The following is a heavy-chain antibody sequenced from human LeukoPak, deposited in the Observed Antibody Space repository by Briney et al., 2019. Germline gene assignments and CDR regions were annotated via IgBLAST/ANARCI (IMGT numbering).Heavy chain of an antibody. D-gene: IGHD3-3*01. CDR2: ISYDGSNK. CDR3: ARVEEWFVDYYYYGMDV. CDR1: GFTFSSYA. Sequence: GGSLRLSCAASGFTFSSYAMHWVRQAPGKGLEWVAVISYDGSNKYYADSVKGRFTISRDNSKNTLYPQMNSLRAEDTAIYYCARVEEWFVDYYYYGMDVWGQGTTVTVSS. J-gene: IGHJ6*02. V-gene: IGHV3-30-3*01.